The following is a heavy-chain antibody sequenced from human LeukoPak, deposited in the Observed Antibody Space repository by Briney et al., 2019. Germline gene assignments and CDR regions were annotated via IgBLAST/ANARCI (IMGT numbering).Heavy chain of an antibody. CDR3: ARSVYSFDNWLDP. Sequence: ASVKVSCKASGYIFTSYFMHWVRQAPGEGLEWMGIINPTGGSTTYAQKFQGRVTMTRDMSTSTVYMELRSLRSEDTALYYCARSVYSFDNWLDPWGQGTLVTVSS. J-gene: IGHJ5*02. D-gene: IGHD5/OR15-5a*01. V-gene: IGHV1-46*01. CDR1: GYIFTSYF. CDR2: INPTGGST.